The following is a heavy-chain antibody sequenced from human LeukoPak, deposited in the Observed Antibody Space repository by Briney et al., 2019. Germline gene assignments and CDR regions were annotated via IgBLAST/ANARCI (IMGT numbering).Heavy chain of an antibody. V-gene: IGHV3-23*01. CDR1: GFTFSEYA. CDR3: AKPIVPSAISGAAFDI. D-gene: IGHD2-2*02. J-gene: IGHJ3*02. Sequence: GGSLRLSCAASGFTFSEYAMSWVRQAPRKGLEWVSAVDGSGGSKYYADSVKGRFTISRDNSKNTVYLQMNSLIADDTAVYYCAKPIVPSAISGAAFDIWGQGTMVTVSS. CDR2: VDGSGGSK.